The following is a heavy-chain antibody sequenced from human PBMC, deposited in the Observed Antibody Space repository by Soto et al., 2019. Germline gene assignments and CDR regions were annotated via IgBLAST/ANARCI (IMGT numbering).Heavy chain of an antibody. D-gene: IGHD3-22*01. CDR3: ARDAGSSGYYYYYYGMDV. Sequence: SETLSLTCTVSGGSISSYYWSWIRRTTGEGLGWIGYIYCRGSTNYNPSLKSRVTISVDTSKNQFSLKLSSVTAADTAVYYCARDAGSSGYYYYYYGMDVWGQGTTVTVSS. CDR2: IYCRGST. V-gene: IGHV4-59*01. J-gene: IGHJ6*02. CDR1: GGSISSYY.